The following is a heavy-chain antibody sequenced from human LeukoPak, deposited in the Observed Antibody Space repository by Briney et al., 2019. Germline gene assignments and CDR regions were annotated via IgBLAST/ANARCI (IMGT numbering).Heavy chain of an antibody. J-gene: IGHJ4*02. D-gene: IGHD3-16*01. CDR2: IRSKAYGRTT. CDR3: TRVLGIGPYYFDY. Sequence: PGGSLRLSCTASGFTFGDYAMSWVRQPPGKGLEWVGFIRSKAYGRTTEYAASVKGRFTISRDDSKSIAYLQMNSLKTEDTAVYYCTRVLGIGPYYFDYWGQGTLVTVSS. V-gene: IGHV3-49*04. CDR1: GFTFGDYA.